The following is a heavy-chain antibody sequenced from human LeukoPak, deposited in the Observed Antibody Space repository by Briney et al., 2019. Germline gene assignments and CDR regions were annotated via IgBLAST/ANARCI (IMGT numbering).Heavy chain of an antibody. D-gene: IGHD2-2*01. CDR1: GGSISSYY. CDR3: ARDGIAAMGYYYYYYMDV. CDR2: IYYSGST. V-gene: IGHV4-59*01. J-gene: IGHJ6*03. Sequence: SETLSLTCTVSGGSISSYYWSWIRQPPGKGLEWIGYIYYSGSTNYNPSLKSRVTISVDTSKNQFSLKLSSVTAADTAVYYCARDGIAAMGYYYYYYMDVWGKGTTVTVSS.